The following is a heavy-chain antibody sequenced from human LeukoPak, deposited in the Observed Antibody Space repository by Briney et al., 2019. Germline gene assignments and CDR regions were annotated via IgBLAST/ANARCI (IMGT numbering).Heavy chain of an antibody. V-gene: IGHV1-69*06. CDR1: GGTFNSYA. Sequence: SVKVSCKTSGGTFNSYAFSWVRQAPGQGLEGMGGIIPIYGTIHFVEKFQGRVTITADKFTSTVYMELSSLRSEDTAMYYCARVGDDNIRRGELLLRRCYFDFWGQGTLVTVSS. J-gene: IGHJ4*02. D-gene: IGHD3-10*01. CDR2: IIPIYGTI. CDR3: ARVGDDNIRRGELLLRRCYFDF.